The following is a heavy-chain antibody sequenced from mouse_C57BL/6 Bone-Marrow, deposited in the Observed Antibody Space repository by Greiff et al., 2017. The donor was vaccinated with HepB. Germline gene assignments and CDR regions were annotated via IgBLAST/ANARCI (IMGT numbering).Heavy chain of an antibody. CDR3: ARGSYYYGSSYDAMDY. CDR2: IYPSDSET. Sequence: QVQLQHSGAELVRPGSSVKLSCKASGYTFTSYWMDWVKQRPGQGLEWIGNIYPSDSETHYNQKFKDKATLTVDKSSSTAYMQLSSLTSEDSAVYYCARGSYYYGSSYDAMDYWGQGTSVTVSS. CDR1: GYTFTSYW. V-gene: IGHV1-61*01. J-gene: IGHJ4*01. D-gene: IGHD1-1*01.